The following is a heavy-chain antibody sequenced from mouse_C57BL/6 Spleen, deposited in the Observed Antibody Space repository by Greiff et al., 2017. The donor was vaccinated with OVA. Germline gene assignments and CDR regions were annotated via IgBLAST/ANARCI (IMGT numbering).Heavy chain of an antibody. CDR1: GFTFSDYG. Sequence: EVQGVESGGGLVKPGGSLKLSCAASGFTFSDYGMHWVRQAPEKGLEWVAYISSGSSTIYYADTVKGRFTISRDNAKNTLFLQMTSLRSEDTAMYYCARGYYWGYWGQGTTLTVSS. CDR3: ARGYYWGY. V-gene: IGHV5-17*01. CDR2: ISSGSSTI. J-gene: IGHJ2*01.